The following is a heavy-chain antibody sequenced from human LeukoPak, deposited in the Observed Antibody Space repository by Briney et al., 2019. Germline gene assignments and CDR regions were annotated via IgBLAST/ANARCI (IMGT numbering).Heavy chain of an antibody. CDR2: IRYDGNNK. CDR1: GFTFISYG. V-gene: IGHV3-30*02. Sequence: PGGSLRLSCAASGFTFISYGMDWVRQAPGKGLEWVAFIRYDGNNKDYADSVKGRFTISIDNSKNTLYLQMNSLRVEDTAVYYCAKGYGDLVAFDIWGQGTMATVSS. J-gene: IGHJ3*02. CDR3: AKGYGDLVAFDI. D-gene: IGHD4-17*01.